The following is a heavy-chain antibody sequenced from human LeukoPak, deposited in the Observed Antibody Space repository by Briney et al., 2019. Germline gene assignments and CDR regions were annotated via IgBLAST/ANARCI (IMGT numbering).Heavy chain of an antibody. CDR1: GVSFISYY. CDR2: IYSSGNT. CDR3: ARERGNLLGDAFDI. Sequence: SETLSLTCTVSGVSFISYYWSWIRQPAGKGLEWIWRIYSSGNTNYTPSLESRVTISIDTSKNQFHLKLTSVAAADTALYYCARERGNLLGDAFDIWGQGTMVTVSS. V-gene: IGHV4-4*07. J-gene: IGHJ3*02. D-gene: IGHD1-26*01.